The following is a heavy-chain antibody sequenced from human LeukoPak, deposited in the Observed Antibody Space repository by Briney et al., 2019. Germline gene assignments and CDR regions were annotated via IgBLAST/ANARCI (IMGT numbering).Heavy chain of an antibody. D-gene: IGHD3-10*01. J-gene: IGHJ3*02. V-gene: IGHV1-24*01. CDR1: GYTLTELS. CDR3: ARGLMVRGDGDAFDI. Sequence: GASVKVSCKASGYTLTELSMHWVRQAPGKGLEWMGGFDPEDGETIYAQKFQGRVTMTEDTSTDTAYMELSSLRSEDTAVYYCARGLMVRGDGDAFDIWGQGTMVTVSS. CDR2: FDPEDGET.